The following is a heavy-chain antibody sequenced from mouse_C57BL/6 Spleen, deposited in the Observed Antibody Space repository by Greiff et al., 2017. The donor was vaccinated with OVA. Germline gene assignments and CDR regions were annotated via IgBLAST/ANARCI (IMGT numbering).Heavy chain of an antibody. Sequence: VQLQESGAELMKPGASVKLSCKATGYTFTGYWIEWVKQRPGHGLEWIGEILPGSGSTYYNEKFKGKATFTADTSSNTAYMQLSSLTTEDSAIDYCASYSNFFDYWGQGTTLTVSS. V-gene: IGHV1-9*01. J-gene: IGHJ2*01. D-gene: IGHD2-5*01. CDR1: GYTFTGYW. CDR2: ILPGSGST. CDR3: ASYSNFFDY.